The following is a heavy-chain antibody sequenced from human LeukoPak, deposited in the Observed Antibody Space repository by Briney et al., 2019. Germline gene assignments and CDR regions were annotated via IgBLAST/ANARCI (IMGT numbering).Heavy chain of an antibody. CDR1: GFTFSSYA. CDR2: ISGSGGST. J-gene: IGHJ4*02. CDR3: AKDFTHKYCSSTSCYTDNY. V-gene: IGHV3-23*01. D-gene: IGHD2-2*02. Sequence: GGSLRLSCAASGFTFSSYAMSWVRQAPGKGLERVSAISGSGGSTYYADSVKGRFTISRDNSKNTLYLQMNSLRAEDTAVYYCAKDFTHKYCSSTSCYTDNYWGQGTLVTVSS.